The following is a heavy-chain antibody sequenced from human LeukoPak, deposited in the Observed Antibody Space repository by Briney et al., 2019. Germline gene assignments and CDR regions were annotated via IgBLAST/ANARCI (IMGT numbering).Heavy chain of an antibody. CDR1: GYTFTGYY. V-gene: IGHV1-69*13. D-gene: IGHD2-2*01. J-gene: IGHJ6*02. CDR3: ARDSVVVPAATIRHYYYYYGMDV. Sequence: ASVKVSCKPSGYTFTGYYMHWVRQALGQGLEWMGGIIPIFGTANHAQKFQGRVTITADESTSTAYMELSSLRSEDTAVYYCARDSVVVPAATIRHYYYYYGMDVWGQGTTVTVSS. CDR2: IIPIFGTA.